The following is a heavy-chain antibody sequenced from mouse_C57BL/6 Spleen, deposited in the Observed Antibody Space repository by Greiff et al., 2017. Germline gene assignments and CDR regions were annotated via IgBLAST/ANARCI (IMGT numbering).Heavy chain of an antibody. CDR1: GYTFTSYW. V-gene: IGHV1-69*01. J-gene: IGHJ3*01. CDR3: ARVYDYDQAWFAY. D-gene: IGHD2-4*01. CDR2: IDPSDSYT. Sequence: QVQLQQPGAELVMPGASVKLSCKASGYTFTSYWMHWVKQRPGQGLEWIGEIDPSDSYTNYNQKFKGKSTLTVDKSSSTAYMQLSSLTSEDSAVYYCARVYDYDQAWFAYWGKGTLVTVSA.